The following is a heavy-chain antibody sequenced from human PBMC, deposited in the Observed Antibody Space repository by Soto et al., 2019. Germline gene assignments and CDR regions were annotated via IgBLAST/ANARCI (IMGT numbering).Heavy chain of an antibody. CDR1: GGTFGSHT. V-gene: IGHV1-69*06. CDR3: AKIETLTYRNTRGTDLDF. Sequence: QVQLVQSGAEVKKPGSSVRVSCKVSGGTFGSHTFTWVRQAPGQGLEWMGEIIPVFNAANYAQRFQDRVTITEDRSAATVYLKLSRLTSADTATYSCAKIETLTYRNTRGTDLDFWGQGTLVIVSS. D-gene: IGHD3-16*01. J-gene: IGHJ4*02. CDR2: IIPVFNAA.